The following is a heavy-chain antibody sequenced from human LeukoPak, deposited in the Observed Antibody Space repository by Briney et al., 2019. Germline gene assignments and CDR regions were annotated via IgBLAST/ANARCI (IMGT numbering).Heavy chain of an antibody. CDR1: GFSFSTYA. V-gene: IGHV3-23*01. J-gene: IGHJ4*02. CDR3: APRVVGSAPFDY. CDR2: ISGSTGRT. Sequence: GGSLRLSCAAAGFSFSTYAMSWVRQAPGKGLEWVSAISGSTGRTYYADSVKGRFTISRDNSKNTLYLQMNNLRAEDTAVYYCAPRVVGSAPFDYWGQGTLVTVSS. D-gene: IGHD2-15*01.